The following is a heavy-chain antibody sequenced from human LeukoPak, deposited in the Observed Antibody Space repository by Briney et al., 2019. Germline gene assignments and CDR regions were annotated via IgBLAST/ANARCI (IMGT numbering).Heavy chain of an antibody. D-gene: IGHD3-10*01. CDR1: GYTFTSYG. J-gene: IGHJ6*02. CDR3: ARDSLLWSGGQIHYYYGMDV. Sequence: ASVKVSCKASGYTFTSYGISWVRQAPGQGLEWMGWISAYNGNTNYAQKLQGRVTMTTDTSTSTAYMELRSLRSDDTAVYYCARDSLLWSGGQIHYYYGMDVWGQGTTVTVSS. CDR2: ISAYNGNT. V-gene: IGHV1-18*01.